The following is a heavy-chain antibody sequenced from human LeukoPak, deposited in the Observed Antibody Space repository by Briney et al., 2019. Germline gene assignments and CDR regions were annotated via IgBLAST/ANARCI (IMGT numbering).Heavy chain of an antibody. D-gene: IGHD6-19*01. V-gene: IGHV4-39*07. CDR3: ARAGYSSGWYGSWGYYYYMDV. CDR2: INHSGST. Sequence: SETLSLTCTVSGGSISSGSYYWGWIRQPPGKGLEWIGEINHSGSTNYNPSLKSRVTVSVDTSKNQFSLKLSSVTAADTAVYYCARAGYSSGWYGSWGYYYYMDVWGKGTTVTVSS. CDR1: GGSISSGSYY. J-gene: IGHJ6*03.